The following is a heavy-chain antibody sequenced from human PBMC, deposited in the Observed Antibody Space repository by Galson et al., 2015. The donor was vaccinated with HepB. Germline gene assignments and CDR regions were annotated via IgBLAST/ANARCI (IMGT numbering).Heavy chain of an antibody. V-gene: IGHV5-10-1*01. D-gene: IGHD2-15*01. CDR3: ARGPVGYCSGGSCYPDY. CDR2: IDPSDSYT. J-gene: IGHJ4*02. Sequence: QSGAEVKKPGDSLRISCKGPGYSFTSYWISWVRQMPGKGLEWMGRIDPSDSYTNYSPSFQGHVTISADKSISTAYLQWSSLKASDTAMYYCARGPVGYCSGGSCYPDYWGQGTLVTVSS. CDR1: GYSFTSYW.